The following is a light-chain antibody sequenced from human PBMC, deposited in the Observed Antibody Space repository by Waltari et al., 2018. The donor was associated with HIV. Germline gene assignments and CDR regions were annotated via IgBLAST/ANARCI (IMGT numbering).Light chain of an antibody. J-gene: IGKJ2*01. CDR2: DTS. CDR3: HQRTDWPPRHT. V-gene: IGKV1-39*01. Sequence: IQLTQSPGSLSASIGERVTISCRSSQRVNTYLHWYRQKSGEAPRPLIFDTSTLQTGVPSRFSGSGSGTVFNLTISSLEPADSAVYVCHQRTDWPPRHTFGQGTKLEI. CDR1: QRVNTY.